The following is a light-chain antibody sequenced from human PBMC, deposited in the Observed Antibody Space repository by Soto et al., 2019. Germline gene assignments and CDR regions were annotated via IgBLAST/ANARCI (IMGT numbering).Light chain of an antibody. Sequence: DFQMTQSPSSVSASLGACVFISCRATHSIKNWLAWYQQKPGKAPNLLIYSGSSLQSGVPSRFSGSGSGTDFTLTINSLEPEDFAAYYCQQAASFPITFGQGTRLEIK. V-gene: IGKV1-12*01. CDR1: HSIKNW. CDR2: SGS. J-gene: IGKJ5*01. CDR3: QQAASFPIT.